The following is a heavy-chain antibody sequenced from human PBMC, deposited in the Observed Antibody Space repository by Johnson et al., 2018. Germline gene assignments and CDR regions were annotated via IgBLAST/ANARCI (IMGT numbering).Heavy chain of an antibody. CDR1: GFTFSSYP. Sequence: QVQLVESGGGLVQPGGSLRLSCVVSGFTFSSYPLHWVRQAPGQGLAYVSAISSNGGSTFYADSVSGRFTISRDNSKNTLYLQMNSLRAEDTAGYYCANRRSSPDYFQHWGQGTLVTVSS. J-gene: IGHJ1*01. D-gene: IGHD2-15*01. CDR3: ANRRSSPDYFQH. CDR2: ISSNGGST. V-gene: IGHV3-64*04.